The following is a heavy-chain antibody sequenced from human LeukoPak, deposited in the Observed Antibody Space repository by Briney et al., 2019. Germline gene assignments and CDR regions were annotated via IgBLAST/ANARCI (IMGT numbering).Heavy chain of an antibody. D-gene: IGHD3-10*01. J-gene: IGHJ4*02. CDR2: ISDSGGST. Sequence: GGSLILSCAASGFTFSSYAMSWVRQAPGKGLEWVSTISDSGGSTYYADSVKGRFTISRDNSENTLYLQMNSLRAEDSAVYYCARVYYGSGSYSYFDYWGQGTLVTVSS. V-gene: IGHV3-23*01. CDR3: ARVYYGSGSYSYFDY. CDR1: GFTFSSYA.